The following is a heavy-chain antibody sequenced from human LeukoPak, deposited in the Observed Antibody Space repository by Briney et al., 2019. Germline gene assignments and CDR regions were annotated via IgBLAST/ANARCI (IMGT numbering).Heavy chain of an antibody. CDR1: GFTFSSYG. Sequence: AGGSLRLSCAASGFTFSSYGMHWVRQAPGKGLEWVAVISYDGSNKYYADSVKGRFTISRDNSKNTLYLQMNSLRAEDTAVYYCAKDLDQYGSGSYYHYGMDVWGQGTTVTVSS. CDR2: ISYDGSNK. V-gene: IGHV3-30*18. CDR3: AKDLDQYGSGSYYHYGMDV. D-gene: IGHD3-10*01. J-gene: IGHJ6*02.